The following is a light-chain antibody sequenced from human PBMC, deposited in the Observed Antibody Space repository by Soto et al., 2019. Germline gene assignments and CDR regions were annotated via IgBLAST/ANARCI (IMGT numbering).Light chain of an antibody. J-gene: IGKJ1*01. V-gene: IGKV1-5*01. CDR2: DAS. Sequence: DIPMTQSPSTLSASVGDRVTITCRASQSISSRLAWYQQKPGKAPKFLIYDASSLESGVPSRFSGSGSGTEFTLTISSLQPDDFATYYCQQYNSYSGGTFGQGTKVEIK. CDR3: QQYNSYSGGT. CDR1: QSISSR.